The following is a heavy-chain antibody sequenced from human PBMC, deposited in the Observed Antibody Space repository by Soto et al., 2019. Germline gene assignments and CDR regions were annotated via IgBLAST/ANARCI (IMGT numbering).Heavy chain of an antibody. D-gene: IGHD4-17*01. J-gene: IGHJ4*02. CDR2: IYYSGST. Sequence: SETLSLTCTVSGGSISGSSYYWGWIRQPPGKGLEWIGSIYYSGSTYYNPSLKSRVTISVDTSKNQFSLKLSSVTAADTAVYYCASWYGDYVSYWGQGTLVTV. CDR3: ASWYGDYVSY. CDR1: GGSISGSSYY. V-gene: IGHV4-39*01.